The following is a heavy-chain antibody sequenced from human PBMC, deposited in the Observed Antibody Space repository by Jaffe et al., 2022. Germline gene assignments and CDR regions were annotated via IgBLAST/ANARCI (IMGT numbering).Heavy chain of an antibody. Sequence: EVQLVESGGGLVQPGGSLRLSCAASGFTFSSYWMSWVRQAPGKGLEWVANIKQDGSEKYYVDSVKGRFTISRDNAKNSLYLQMNSLRAEDTAVYYCAREYSGYDYDYYYYYYMDVWGKGTTVTVSS. CDR3: AREYSGYDYDYYYYYYMDV. V-gene: IGHV3-7*05. CDR1: GFTFSSYW. D-gene: IGHD5-12*01. J-gene: IGHJ6*03. CDR2: IKQDGSEK.